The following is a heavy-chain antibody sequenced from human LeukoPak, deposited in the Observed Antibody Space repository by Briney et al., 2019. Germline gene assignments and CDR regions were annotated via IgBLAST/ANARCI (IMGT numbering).Heavy chain of an antibody. CDR2: IKQDGSEK. Sequence: GGSLRLSCAASGFTFSSYWMSWVRQAPGKGLEWVANIKQDGSEKYYVDSVKGRSTISRDNAKNSLYLQMNSLRAEDTAVYYCARDVAYCGGDCYSKRGFDYWGQGTLVTVSS. V-gene: IGHV3-7*03. J-gene: IGHJ4*02. D-gene: IGHD2-21*02. CDR3: ARDVAYCGGDCYSKRGFDY. CDR1: GFTFSSYW.